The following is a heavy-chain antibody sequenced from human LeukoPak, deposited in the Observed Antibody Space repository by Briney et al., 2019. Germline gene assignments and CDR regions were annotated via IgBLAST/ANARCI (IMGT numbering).Heavy chain of an antibody. J-gene: IGHJ4*02. D-gene: IGHD1-26*01. CDR3: ARYSGGYLDY. CDR2: ITSGSSTI. CDR1: GFTFSSYS. Sequence: GGSLRLSCAASGFTFSSYSMNWVRQAPGKGLEWVSYITSGSSTIYYADSVKGRFTISRDNAKNSLYLQMKSLRAEDTAVYYCARYSGGYLDYRGQGTLVTASS. V-gene: IGHV3-48*01.